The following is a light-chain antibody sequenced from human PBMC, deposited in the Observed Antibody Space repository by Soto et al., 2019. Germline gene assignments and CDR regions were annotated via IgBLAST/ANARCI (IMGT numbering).Light chain of an antibody. Sequence: EIVLTQSPATLSLSPGERATLSCRASQSVSSYLAWYQQKPGQAPRLLIYDASNRATGIPARFSGSGSGTDFTPTISSLEPEDFAVYYCQQRSNWPWTFGQWTKVEIK. J-gene: IGKJ1*01. CDR2: DAS. CDR1: QSVSSY. V-gene: IGKV3-11*01. CDR3: QQRSNWPWT.